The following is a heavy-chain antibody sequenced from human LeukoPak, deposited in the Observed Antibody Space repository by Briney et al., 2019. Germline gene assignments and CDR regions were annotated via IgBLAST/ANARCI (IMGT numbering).Heavy chain of an antibody. V-gene: IGHV5-51*01. CDR1: GYSFTSYW. Sequence: GESLKISCKGSGYSFTSYWIGWVRQMPGKGLEWMGIIYPGDSDTRYSPSFQGQVTISADKSISTAYLQWSSLEASDTAMYYCASTLSLYGDYPDYWGQGTLVTVSS. J-gene: IGHJ4*02. CDR2: IYPGDSDT. D-gene: IGHD4-17*01. CDR3: ASTLSLYGDYPDY.